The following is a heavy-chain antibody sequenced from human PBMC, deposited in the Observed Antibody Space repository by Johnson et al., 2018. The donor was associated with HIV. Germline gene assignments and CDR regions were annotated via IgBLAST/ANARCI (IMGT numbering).Heavy chain of an antibody. CDR2: ISGGGIT. CDR1: GFTFSDYY. CDR3: ARVVGYKYGSAGDNDAFDI. Sequence: QVQLVESGGGLVKPGGSLRLSCAASGFTFSDYYMSWIRQAPGKGLEWVSYISGGGITYYADSVKGRFTISRDNAKNSLYLQMNSLRAEDTALYYCARVVGYKYGSAGDNDAFDIWGQGTMVTVSS. J-gene: IGHJ3*02. D-gene: IGHD5-18*01. V-gene: IGHV3-11*01.